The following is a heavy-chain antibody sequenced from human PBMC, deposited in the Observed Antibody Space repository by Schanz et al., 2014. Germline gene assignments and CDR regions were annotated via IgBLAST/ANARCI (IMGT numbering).Heavy chain of an antibody. Sequence: EVQLVESGGGLIQPGGSLRLSCAVSGFTVNTNYMSWVSQAPGKGLEWISSMYINSGSTQYADSVKGRFIISRDSSKNTLLLQMNSLRAEDTAVYFCARDGGRDGYNLAFDVWGQGTLVTVSS. CDR3: ARDGGRDGYNLAFDV. V-gene: IGHV3-53*01. D-gene: IGHD5-12*01. CDR1: GFTVNTNY. CDR2: MYINSGST. J-gene: IGHJ3*01.